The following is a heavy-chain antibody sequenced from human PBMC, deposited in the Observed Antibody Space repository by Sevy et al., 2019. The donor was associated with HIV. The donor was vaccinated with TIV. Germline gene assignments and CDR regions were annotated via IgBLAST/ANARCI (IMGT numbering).Heavy chain of an antibody. CDR2: IYYSGST. V-gene: IGHV4-59*01. D-gene: IGHD3-10*01. CDR1: GGSISSYY. J-gene: IGHJ5*02. CDR3: ARDCRSGSYSANNWFDP. Sequence: SETLSLTCTVSGGSISSYYWSWIRQPPGKGLEWIGYIYYSGSTNYNPSLKSRVTISVDTSKNQFSLKLGSVTAADTAVYYCARDCRSGSYSANNWFDPWGQGTLVTVSS.